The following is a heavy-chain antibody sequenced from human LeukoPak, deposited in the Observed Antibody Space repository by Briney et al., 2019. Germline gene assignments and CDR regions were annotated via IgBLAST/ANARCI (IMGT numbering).Heavy chain of an antibody. CDR1: GYSISSGYY. D-gene: IGHD3-10*01. Sequence: SETLSLTCTVSGYSISSGYYWGWIRQPPGKGLEWIGSIYHSGSTYYNPSLKSRVTISVDTSKNQFSLKLSSVTAADTAVYYCARVSGSGLYYFDYWGQGTLVTVSS. V-gene: IGHV4-38-2*02. J-gene: IGHJ4*02. CDR3: ARVSGSGLYYFDY. CDR2: IYHSGST.